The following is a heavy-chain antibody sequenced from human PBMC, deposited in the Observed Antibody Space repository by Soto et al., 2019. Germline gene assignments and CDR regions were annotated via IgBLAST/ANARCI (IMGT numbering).Heavy chain of an antibody. D-gene: IGHD3-10*01. Sequence: GGSLRLSCAASGFTFSSYGMHWVRQAPGKGLEWVAVIWYDGSNKYYADSVKGRFTISRDNSKNTLYLQMNSLRAEDTAVYYCAREPTLWFGESPFDYWGQGTLVTVSS. CDR1: GFTFSSYG. J-gene: IGHJ4*02. V-gene: IGHV3-33*01. CDR3: AREPTLWFGESPFDY. CDR2: IWYDGSNK.